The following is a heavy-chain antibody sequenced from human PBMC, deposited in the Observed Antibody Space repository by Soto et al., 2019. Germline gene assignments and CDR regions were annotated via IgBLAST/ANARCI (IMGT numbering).Heavy chain of an antibody. CDR3: AREGDYFDY. Sequence: SETLSLTCTVSGGSISSYYWSWIRQPPGKGLEWIGYIYYSGSTNYNPSLKSRVTISVDTSKNQCSLKLSSVTAADTAAYYCAREGDYFDYWGQGTLVTVSS. CDR1: GGSISSYY. CDR2: IYYSGST. V-gene: IGHV4-59*01. J-gene: IGHJ4*02.